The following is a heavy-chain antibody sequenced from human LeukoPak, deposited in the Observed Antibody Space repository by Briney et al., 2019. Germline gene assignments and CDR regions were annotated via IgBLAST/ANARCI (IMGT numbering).Heavy chain of an antibody. CDR3: ARDLGSYDYVWGSYRYINVRDY. CDR2: KWYDGSNK. Sequence: GGSLRLSCAASGFTFSSYGMHWVRQAPGKGLEWVAVKWYDGSNKYYADSVKGRFTISRDNSKNTLYLQMNSLRAEDTAVYYCARDLGSYDYVWGSYRYINVRDYWGQGTLVTVSS. V-gene: IGHV3-33*01. D-gene: IGHD3-16*02. J-gene: IGHJ4*02. CDR1: GFTFSSYG.